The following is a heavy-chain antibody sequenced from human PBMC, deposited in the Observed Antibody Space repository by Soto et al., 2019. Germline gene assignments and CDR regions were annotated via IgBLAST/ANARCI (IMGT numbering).Heavy chain of an antibody. V-gene: IGHV3-30*18. CDR1: GFTFSSYG. J-gene: IGHJ6*02. CDR2: ISYDGSNK. D-gene: IGHD3-3*01. CDR3: AKDLSGYDFWSGTLDV. Sequence: QVQLVESGGGVVQPGRSLRLSCAASGFTFSSYGMHWVRQAPGKGLEWVAVISYDGSNKYYADSVKGRFTISRDNSKNTLYLQMNSLRAEDTDVYYCAKDLSGYDFWSGTLDVWGQGTTVTVSS.